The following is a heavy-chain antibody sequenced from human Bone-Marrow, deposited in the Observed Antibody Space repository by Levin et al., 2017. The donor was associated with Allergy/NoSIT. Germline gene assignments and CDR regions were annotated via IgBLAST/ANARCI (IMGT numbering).Heavy chain of an antibody. D-gene: IGHD4-23*01. J-gene: IGHJ6*02. Sequence: GESLKISCAASGFTFSSYAMSWVRQAPGKGLEWVSAISGSGGSTYYADSVKGRFTISRDNSKNTLYLQMNSLRAEDTAVYYCAKRSAETTVVTPFYGMDVWGQGTTVTVSS. CDR1: GFTFSSYA. V-gene: IGHV3-23*01. CDR2: ISGSGGST. CDR3: AKRSAETTVVTPFYGMDV.